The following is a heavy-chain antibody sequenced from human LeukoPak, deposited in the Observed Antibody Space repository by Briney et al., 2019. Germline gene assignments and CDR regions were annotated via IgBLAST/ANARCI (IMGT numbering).Heavy chain of an antibody. Sequence: GGSLRLSCAASGFTFSSYSMNWVRQAPGKGLEWVSSISSSSSYIYYADSVKGRFTISRDNAKNSLYLQMNSLRAEDTAVYYCARAYYYDSSGYYPFDYWGQGTLVTVPS. V-gene: IGHV3-21*01. CDR3: ARAYYYDSSGYYPFDY. D-gene: IGHD3-22*01. J-gene: IGHJ4*02. CDR2: ISSSSSYI. CDR1: GFTFSSYS.